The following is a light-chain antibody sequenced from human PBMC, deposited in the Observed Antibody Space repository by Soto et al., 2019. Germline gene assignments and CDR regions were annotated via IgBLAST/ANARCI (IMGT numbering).Light chain of an antibody. CDR3: RPYYSSLIGLSV. J-gene: IGLJ1*01. Sequence: QSALTQPPSVSGAPGQRVTISCTGSSSNIGAGYDVHWYQQLPGTAPKLLIYGNSNRPSGVPDRFSGSKSGTSASLAITGLQDADEADYYCRPYYSSLIGLSVFGTGTKLTVL. CDR1: SSNIGAGYD. CDR2: GNS. V-gene: IGLV1-40*01.